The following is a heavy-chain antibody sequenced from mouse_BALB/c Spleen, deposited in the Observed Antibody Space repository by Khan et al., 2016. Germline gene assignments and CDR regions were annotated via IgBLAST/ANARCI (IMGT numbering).Heavy chain of an antibody. J-gene: IGHJ2*01. CDR2: IHYSGIP. CDR1: GYSITSGYS. V-gene: IGHV3-1*02. Sequence: EVQLQESGPDLVKPSQSLSLTCTVTGYSITSGYSWHWIRQFPGNKLAWMGYIHYSGIPNYNPSLKRRTTITRDTSKNQFFLQLNSLTTEDTATYYCARSRRFDAWGRGPTLTVSS. CDR3: ARSRRFDA.